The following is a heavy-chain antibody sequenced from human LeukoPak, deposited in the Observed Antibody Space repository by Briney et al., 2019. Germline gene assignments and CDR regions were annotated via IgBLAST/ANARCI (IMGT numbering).Heavy chain of an antibody. V-gene: IGHV1-69*05. J-gene: IGHJ5*02. CDR1: GGTFSSYA. D-gene: IGHD1-26*01. Sequence: GASVKVSCKASGGTFSSYAISWVRQAPGQGLEWMGGIIPIFGTANYAQKFQGRVTITTDEPTSTAYMELSSLRSEDTAVYYCAAKSGSYFDPWGQGTLVTVSS. CDR2: IIPIFGTA. CDR3: AAKSGSYFDP.